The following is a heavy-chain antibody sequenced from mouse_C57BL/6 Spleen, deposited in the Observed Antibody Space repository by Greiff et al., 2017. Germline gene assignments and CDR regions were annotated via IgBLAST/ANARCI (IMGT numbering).Heavy chain of an antibody. Sequence: QVQLQQPGAELVMPGASVKLSCKASGYTFTSYWMHWVKQRPGQGLEWIGEIDPSDSYTNYNQKFKGKSTLPVDKSSSTPYMQLSSLTSEDSAVYYCARPVGDWYFDVWGTGTTVTVSS. J-gene: IGHJ1*03. CDR2: IDPSDSYT. CDR3: ARPVGDWYFDV. D-gene: IGHD3-1*01. V-gene: IGHV1-69*01. CDR1: GYTFTSYW.